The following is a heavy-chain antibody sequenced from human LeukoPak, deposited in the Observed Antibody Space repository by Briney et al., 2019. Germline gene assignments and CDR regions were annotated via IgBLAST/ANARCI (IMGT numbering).Heavy chain of an antibody. CDR3: AKPLIFGVVISWFDP. CDR2: ISGSGGST. CDR1: GFTFSSYG. D-gene: IGHD3-3*01. V-gene: IGHV3-23*01. J-gene: IGHJ5*02. Sequence: GGSLRLSCAASGFTFSSYGMSWVRQAPGKGLEWVSAISGSGGSTYYADSVKGRFTISRDNSKNTLYLQMNSLRAEDTAVYYCAKPLIFGVVISWFDPWGQGTLVTVSS.